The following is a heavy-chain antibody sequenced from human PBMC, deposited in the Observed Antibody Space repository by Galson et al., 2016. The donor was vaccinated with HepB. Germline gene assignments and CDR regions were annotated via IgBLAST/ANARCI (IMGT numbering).Heavy chain of an antibody. J-gene: IGHJ4*02. D-gene: IGHD5-18*01. CDR3: AKPNTAGPSSYSDC. Sequence: SLRLSCAASGFTFSTYAMSWVRQAPGKGLEWVSLISGGNTYYADSVRGRFTISRDNSKNTLYLQMNSLRAEDTAVYYCAKPNTAGPSSYSDCWGQGTLVTVSS. CDR2: ISGGNT. V-gene: IGHV3-23*01. CDR1: GFTFSTYA.